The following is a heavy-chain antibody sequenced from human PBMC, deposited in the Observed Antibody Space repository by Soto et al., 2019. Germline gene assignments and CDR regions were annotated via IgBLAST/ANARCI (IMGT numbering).Heavy chain of an antibody. J-gene: IGHJ6*02. CDR3: ARGSRIRIPAASGRDYYYHGLDV. CDR1: GGSFSGYY. Sequence: QVQLQQWGAGLLKPSETLSLNCAVYGGSFSGYYWSWIRQPPGKGLEWIGEINHRGSINYNPSLKSRVTKAVDTSKNQVSLKLNSVTAADTAVFYCARGSRIRIPAASGRDYYYHGLDVWGQGTAVTVSS. D-gene: IGHD2-15*01. CDR2: INHRGSI. V-gene: IGHV4-34*01.